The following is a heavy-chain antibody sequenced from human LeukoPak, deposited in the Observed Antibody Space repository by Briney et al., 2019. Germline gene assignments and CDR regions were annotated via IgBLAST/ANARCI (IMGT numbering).Heavy chain of an antibody. Sequence: PGGSRRLSCAASGLTFKSYSMNWVRQAPGKGLEWVSSISSGSSYIYYADSVKGRFTISRDNAKNSLYLQMNSLRAEDTAVYYCARDAASTPRWRTDYWGQGTLVTVSS. CDR1: GLTFKSYS. J-gene: IGHJ4*02. CDR2: ISSGSSYI. CDR3: ARDAASTPRWRTDY. D-gene: IGHD2-15*01. V-gene: IGHV3-21*01.